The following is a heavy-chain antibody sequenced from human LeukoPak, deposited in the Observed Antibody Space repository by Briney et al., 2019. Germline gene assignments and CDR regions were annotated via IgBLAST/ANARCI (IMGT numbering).Heavy chain of an antibody. J-gene: IGHJ4*02. CDR2: INHSGST. Sequence: PSETLSLTCAVYGVTFSGYYWSWIRQPPGKGLEWIGEINHSGSTNYNPSLKSRVTISVDTSKNQFSLMLSSVTAADTAVYYCARVLRGGTYYFDYWGQGTLVTVSS. CDR1: GVTFSGYY. V-gene: IGHV4-34*01. CDR3: ARVLRGGTYYFDY. D-gene: IGHD1-26*01.